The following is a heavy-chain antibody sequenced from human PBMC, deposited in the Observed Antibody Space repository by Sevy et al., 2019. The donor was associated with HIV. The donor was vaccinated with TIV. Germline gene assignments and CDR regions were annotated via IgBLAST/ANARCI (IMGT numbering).Heavy chain of an antibody. CDR3: ARDLPPSATPVAHVDY. Sequence: GGSLRLSCTASGFPFSSYEMNWVRQAPGKGLEWVSYITNSGSTKYYSDSVKGRFTISRDNAKNSLSLQMNNLRAEDTAVYYCARDLPPSATPVAHVDYWGRGTLVTVSS. J-gene: IGHJ4*02. CDR1: GFPFSSYE. CDR2: ITNSGSTK. D-gene: IGHD2-15*01. V-gene: IGHV3-48*03.